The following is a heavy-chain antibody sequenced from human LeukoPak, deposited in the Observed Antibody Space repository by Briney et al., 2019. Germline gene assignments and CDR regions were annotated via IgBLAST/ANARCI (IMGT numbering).Heavy chain of an antibody. V-gene: IGHV3-21*01. CDR3: ARDRVGAWVFDY. D-gene: IGHD1-26*01. J-gene: IGHJ4*02. CDR1: GFTFINYS. Sequence: PGGSLRLSCAASGFTFINYSMNWVRQAPGKGLEWVSSISSSSSYIYYADSVKGRFTISRDNAKNSLYLQMNSLRAEDTAVYYCARDRVGAWVFDYWGQGTLVTVSS. CDR2: ISSSSSYI.